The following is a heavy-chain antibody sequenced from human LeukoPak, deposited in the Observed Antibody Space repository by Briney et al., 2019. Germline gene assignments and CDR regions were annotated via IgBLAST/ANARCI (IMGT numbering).Heavy chain of an antibody. Sequence: PGGSLRLSCAASGFTFSSYEMNWVRQAPGKGLEWVSSISSSSSYIYYADSVKGRFTISRDNAKNSLYLQMNSLRAEDTAVYYCARDFNGGSGFDPWGQGTLVTVSS. CDR2: ISSSSSYI. CDR3: ARDFNGGSGFDP. CDR1: GFTFSSYE. J-gene: IGHJ5*02. D-gene: IGHD4-23*01. V-gene: IGHV3-21*01.